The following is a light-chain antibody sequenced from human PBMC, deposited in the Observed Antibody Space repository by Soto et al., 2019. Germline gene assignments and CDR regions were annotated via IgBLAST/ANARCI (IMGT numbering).Light chain of an antibody. CDR1: QSVSSY. J-gene: IGKJ4*01. CDR2: DAS. Sequence: EVVLTQSPATLSLSPGERATLSCRASQSVSSYLAWYQQKPGQAPRLLIYDASNRAPGIPARFSGSGSGTDFTLTISSLEPEDFVVYYCQQRLNWPPLTFGGGTKVEIK. CDR3: QQRLNWPPLT. V-gene: IGKV3-11*01.